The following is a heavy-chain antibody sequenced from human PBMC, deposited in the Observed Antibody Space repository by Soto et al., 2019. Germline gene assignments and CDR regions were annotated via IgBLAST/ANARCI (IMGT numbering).Heavy chain of an antibody. CDR2: ISQSGST. Sequence: QVQLQESGPGLVKPSGTLSLICTVSGGSISTSNWWSWVRQAPGKGLEWIGEISQSGSTGYNPSLKSRVTISIDKSKNQFFLNLSSVTAADSAVYYCARAIYDLWTGYRQNVFDIWGQGTMVTVSS. V-gene: IGHV4-4*02. CDR1: GGSISTSNW. CDR3: ARAIYDLWTGYRQNVFDI. D-gene: IGHD3-3*01. J-gene: IGHJ3*02.